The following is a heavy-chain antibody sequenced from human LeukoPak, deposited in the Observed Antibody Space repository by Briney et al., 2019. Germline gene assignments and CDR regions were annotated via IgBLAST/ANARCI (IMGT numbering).Heavy chain of an antibody. CDR3: ARDGYAILQA. CDR2: ISGSGGST. J-gene: IGHJ5*02. D-gene: IGHD5-18*01. Sequence: GGSLRLSCAASGFTFSSYAMSWVRQAPGKGLEWVSAISGSGGSTYYADSVKGRFTISRDNSKNTLYLQMNGLRAEDTALYYCARDGYAILQAWGQGTLVTVSS. V-gene: IGHV3-23*01. CDR1: GFTFSSYA.